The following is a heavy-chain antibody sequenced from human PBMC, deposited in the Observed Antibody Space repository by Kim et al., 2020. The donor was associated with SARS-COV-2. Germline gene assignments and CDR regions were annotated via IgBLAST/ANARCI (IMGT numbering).Heavy chain of an antibody. D-gene: IGHD2-8*02. Sequence: FQVRVTMTRDTSTSTVYMELSSLRAEDTAVYYCARDLFAGKLVGGVYMDVWGKGTTVTVSS. V-gene: IGHV1-46*01. J-gene: IGHJ6*03. CDR3: ARDLFAGKLVGGVYMDV.